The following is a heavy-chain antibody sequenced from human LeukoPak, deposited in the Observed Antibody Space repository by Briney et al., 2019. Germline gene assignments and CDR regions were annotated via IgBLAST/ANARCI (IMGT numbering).Heavy chain of an antibody. Sequence: GGSLRLSCAASGFTFTSYDMNWVRQAPGKGLEWVSYISSSGGTIYYTDSVKGRFTISRDNAKNSLFLQMNSLRAEDTAVYYCARPPSITNPYYGSDVWGQGTTVTVSS. CDR3: ARPPSITNPYYGSDV. D-gene: IGHD3-3*01. CDR2: ISSSGGTI. CDR1: GFTFTSYD. V-gene: IGHV3-48*03. J-gene: IGHJ6*02.